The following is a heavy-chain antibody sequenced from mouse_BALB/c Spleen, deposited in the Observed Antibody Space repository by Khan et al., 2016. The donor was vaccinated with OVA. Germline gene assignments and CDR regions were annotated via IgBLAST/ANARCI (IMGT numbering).Heavy chain of an antibody. V-gene: IGHV1-63*02. CDR2: FFPGGDNT. CDR3: ARGSWYDSYFDY. D-gene: IGHD2-14*01. J-gene: IGHJ2*01. CDR1: GFTFTNYW. Sequence: QVQLQQSGAELVRPGTSVRLSCKAAGFTFTNYWIGWIRQRPGHGLEWIGDFFPGGDNTDDNEKFKGRATLTADAFSSTAYLQLSSLTSEDSAIYYCARGSWYDSYFDYWGPGTTLTVSS.